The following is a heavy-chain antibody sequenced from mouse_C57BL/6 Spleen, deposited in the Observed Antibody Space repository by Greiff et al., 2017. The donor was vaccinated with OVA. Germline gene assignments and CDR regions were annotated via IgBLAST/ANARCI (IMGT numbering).Heavy chain of an antibody. V-gene: IGHV1-61*01. D-gene: IGHD1-1*01. J-gene: IGHJ1*03. CDR3: ARTEYYGSRGWYFDV. Sequence: QVHVKQPGAELVRPGSSVKLSCKASGYTFTSYWMDWVKQRPGQGLEWIGNIYPSDSETHYNQKFKDKATLTVDKSSSTAYMQLSSLTSEDSAVYYCARTEYYGSRGWYFDVWGTGTTVTVSS. CDR1: GYTFTSYW. CDR2: IYPSDSET.